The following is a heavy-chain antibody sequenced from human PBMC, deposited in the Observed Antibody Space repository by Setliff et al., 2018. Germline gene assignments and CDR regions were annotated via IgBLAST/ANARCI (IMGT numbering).Heavy chain of an antibody. Sequence: ASVKVSCKASGYTFSNYGVTWVRQAPGQGLEWMGWVTIYNGNTKYAQNLQGRLTLTTDISTSTAYMELGNLTTDDTAVYYCARVESMVRGKNILRHFDYWGQGIQVTVS. CDR1: GYTFSNYG. CDR3: ARVESMVRGKNILRHFDY. CDR2: VTIYNGNT. V-gene: IGHV1-18*01. D-gene: IGHD3-10*01. J-gene: IGHJ4*02.